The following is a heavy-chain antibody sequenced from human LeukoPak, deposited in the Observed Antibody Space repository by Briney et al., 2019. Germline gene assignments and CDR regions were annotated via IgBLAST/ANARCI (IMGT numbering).Heavy chain of an antibody. J-gene: IGHJ4*02. V-gene: IGHV3-53*01. D-gene: IGHD1-1*01. CDR2: IYSGGST. Sequence: GGSLRLSCAASGFTVSSNYMSWVRQAPGKGLEWVSVIYSGGSTYYADPVKGRFTISRDNSKNTLYLQMNSLRAEDTAVYYCARDLRGGNNWNDVGFDYWGQGTLVTVSS. CDR1: GFTVSSNY. CDR3: ARDLRGGNNWNDVGFDY.